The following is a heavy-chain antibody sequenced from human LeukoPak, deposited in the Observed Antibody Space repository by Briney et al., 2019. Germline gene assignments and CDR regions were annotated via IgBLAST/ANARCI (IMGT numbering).Heavy chain of an antibody. D-gene: IGHD5-12*01. Sequence: PGGSLRLSCAASGFPFSGYDMHWVRRAPGMGLEWVAFMHYDGSAQYYADSVKGRFTISRDNSKNTLYLQMNSLRGEDTAVYYCATLPGSGYEDIWGQGTLVTVSS. V-gene: IGHV3-30*02. J-gene: IGHJ4*02. CDR3: ATLPGSGYEDI. CDR1: GFPFSGYD. CDR2: MHYDGSAQ.